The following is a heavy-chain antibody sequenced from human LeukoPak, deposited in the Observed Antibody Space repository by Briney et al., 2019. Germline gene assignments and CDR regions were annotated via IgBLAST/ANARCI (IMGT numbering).Heavy chain of an antibody. Sequence: ASVKVSCKASGYTFTSYYMHWVRQAPGQGLEWMGIINPSGGSTSYAQKFQGRVTMTRDMSTSTVYMELSSLRSEDTAVYYCARYYYDSSGYPVGAFDIWGQGTMVTVSS. CDR1: GYTFTSYY. J-gene: IGHJ3*02. CDR3: ARYYYDSSGYPVGAFDI. D-gene: IGHD3-22*01. CDR2: INPSGGST. V-gene: IGHV1-46*01.